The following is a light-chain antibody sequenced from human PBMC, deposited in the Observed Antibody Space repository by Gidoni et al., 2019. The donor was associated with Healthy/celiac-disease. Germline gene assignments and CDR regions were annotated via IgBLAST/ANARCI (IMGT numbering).Light chain of an antibody. Sequence: QPSRPQPAPLPGPPGQPTTISCTGTSSDVGGYNYVSWYQQHPGKAPKLMIYDVSNRPSGVSNRFSGSKSGNTASLTISGLQAEDEADYYCSSYTSSSTLVVFGGGTKLTVL. V-gene: IGLV2-14*03. CDR2: DVS. J-gene: IGLJ2*01. CDR1: SSDVGGYNY. CDR3: SSYTSSSTLVV.